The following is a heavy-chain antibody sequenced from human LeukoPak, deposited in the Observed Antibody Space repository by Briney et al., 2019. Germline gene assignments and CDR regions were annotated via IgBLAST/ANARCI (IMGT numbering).Heavy chain of an antibody. CDR3: ARDLGRGGYYKRVDIGGYFDY. Sequence: SETLSLTCTVSGDSISSYYWSWIRQPPGKGLEWIGYIYYSGSTNYNPSLKSRVTISVDTSKNQFSLKLSSVTAADTAVYYCARDLGRGGYYKRVDIGGYFDYWGQGTLVTVSS. CDR2: IYYSGST. V-gene: IGHV4-59*01. J-gene: IGHJ4*01. CDR1: GDSISSYY. D-gene: IGHD3-3*01.